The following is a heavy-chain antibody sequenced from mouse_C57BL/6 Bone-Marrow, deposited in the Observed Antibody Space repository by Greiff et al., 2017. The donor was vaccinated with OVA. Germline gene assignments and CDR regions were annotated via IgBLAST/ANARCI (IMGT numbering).Heavy chain of an antibody. J-gene: IGHJ3*01. Sequence: VQRVESGAELARPGASVKLSCKASGYTFTSYGISWVKQRTGQGLEWIGEIYPRSGNTYYNEKFKGKATLTADKSSSTAYMELRSLTSEDSAVYFCARAGGAIAYWGQGTLVTVSA. CDR1: GYTFTSYG. CDR2: IYPRSGNT. V-gene: IGHV1-81*01. CDR3: ARAGGAIAY.